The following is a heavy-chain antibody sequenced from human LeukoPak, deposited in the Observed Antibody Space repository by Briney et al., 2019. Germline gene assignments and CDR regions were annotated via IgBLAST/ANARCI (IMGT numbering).Heavy chain of an antibody. J-gene: IGHJ4*02. CDR3: ATGGYMHYDH. Sequence: GGSLRLSCAASGFTFSSYGLHWVRQGPGKGLEWVAVAYADGDRKFYVDSVKGRFTTSRDNSKNTFYLQMNSLRAEDTAIYYCATGGYMHYDHWGQGTLVTVSS. CDR2: AYADGDRK. D-gene: IGHD3-22*01. CDR1: GFTFSSYG. V-gene: IGHV3-33*01.